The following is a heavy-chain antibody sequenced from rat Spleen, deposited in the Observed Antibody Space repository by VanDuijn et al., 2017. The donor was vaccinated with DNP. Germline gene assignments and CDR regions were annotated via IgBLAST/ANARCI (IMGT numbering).Heavy chain of an antibody. Sequence: EVQLVESGGGLVQPGRSLKLSCAASGFTFSNYGMAWVRQAPTKGLEWVASITNSGGSTYYRDSVKGRFTISRDNAKSTLYLQMDSLRSEDTATYYCARQDPLLLTLFANWGQGTLVTVSS. V-gene: IGHV5S13*01. D-gene: IGHD1-1*01. CDR2: ITNSGGST. J-gene: IGHJ3*01. CDR3: ARQDPLLLTLFAN. CDR1: GFTFSNYG.